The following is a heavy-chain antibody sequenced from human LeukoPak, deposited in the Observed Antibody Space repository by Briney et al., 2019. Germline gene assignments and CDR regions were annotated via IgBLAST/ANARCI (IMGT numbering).Heavy chain of an antibody. CDR2: IKQDGSEK. CDR3: ARDSSGWFPGWFDP. CDR1: GFTFSSYW. V-gene: IGHV3-7*01. D-gene: IGHD6-19*01. J-gene: IGHJ5*02. Sequence: GGSLRLSCAASGFTFSSYWMSWVRQAPGKGLEWVANIKQDGSEKYYVDSVKGRFTISRDNAKNSLYLQMNSLRAEDTAVYYCARDSSGWFPGWFDPWGQGTLVTVSS.